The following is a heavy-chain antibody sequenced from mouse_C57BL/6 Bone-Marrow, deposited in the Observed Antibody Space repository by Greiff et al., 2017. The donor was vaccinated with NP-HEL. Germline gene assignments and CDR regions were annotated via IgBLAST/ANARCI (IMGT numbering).Heavy chain of an antibody. CDR1: GFSLTSYG. D-gene: IGHD1-1*01. CDR3: AKGIYYGSSYHYYAMDY. J-gene: IGHJ4*01. Sequence: QVQLQQSGPGLVQPSQSLSITCTVSGFSLTSYGVHWVRQSPGKGLEWLGVIWRGGSTDYNAAFMSRLSITKDNSKSQVFFKMNSLQADDTAIYYCAKGIYYGSSYHYYAMDYWGQGTSVTVSS. V-gene: IGHV2-5*01. CDR2: IWRGGST.